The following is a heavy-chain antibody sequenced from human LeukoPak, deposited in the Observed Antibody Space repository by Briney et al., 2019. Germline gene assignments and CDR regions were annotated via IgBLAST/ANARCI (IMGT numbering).Heavy chain of an antibody. D-gene: IGHD6-25*01. CDR1: GFTFSSYW. V-gene: IGHV3-7*01. J-gene: IGHJ6*03. CDR3: ASDDRSGWQHYYYYYYLDV. Sequence: GGSLRLSCAASGFTFSSYWMSWVRQAPGKGLEWVANIKQDGSEKYYVDSVKGRFTIARDNAKNSLYLQMHSLKAEDTAVYYCASDDRSGWQHYYYYYYLDVWGKATTVTDSS. CDR2: IKQDGSEK.